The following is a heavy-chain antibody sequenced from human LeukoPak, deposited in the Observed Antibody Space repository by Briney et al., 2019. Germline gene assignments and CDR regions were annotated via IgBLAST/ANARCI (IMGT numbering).Heavy chain of an antibody. CDR3: ARVVGHPNYFDY. Sequence: GRSLRLSCAASGFTFSSYAVHWVRQAPGKGLEWVALISYDGRNKYYADSVKGRFTISRDNSKNTLYLQMNSLRTEDTAVYYCARVVGHPNYFDYWGQGTLVTVSS. CDR1: GFTFSSYA. J-gene: IGHJ4*02. CDR2: ISYDGRNK. D-gene: IGHD2-15*01. V-gene: IGHV3-30*04.